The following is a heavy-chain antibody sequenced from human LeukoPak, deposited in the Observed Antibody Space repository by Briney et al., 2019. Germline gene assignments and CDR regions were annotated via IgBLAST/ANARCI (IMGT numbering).Heavy chain of an antibody. Sequence: ASVKVSCKASGYTFTGYYMHWVRQAPGQGLEWMGWINPNSGGTNYAQKFQGWVTMTRDTSISTVYMELSRLRSDDTAVYYCAREDSSSWYGFDYWGQGTLVTVSS. V-gene: IGHV1-2*04. J-gene: IGHJ4*02. CDR3: AREDSSSWYGFDY. D-gene: IGHD6-13*01. CDR1: GYTFTGYY. CDR2: INPNSGGT.